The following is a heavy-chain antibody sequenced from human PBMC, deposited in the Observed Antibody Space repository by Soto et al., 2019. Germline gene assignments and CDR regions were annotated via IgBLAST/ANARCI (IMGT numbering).Heavy chain of an antibody. V-gene: IGHV1-18*01. CDR1: GYTFTSYG. J-gene: IGHJ5*02. Sequence: QVQLVQSGAEVKKPGASVKVSCKASGYTFTSYGISWVRQAPGQGLEWMGWISAYNGNTNYAQKLQGRVTMTTDTPTSTAYMELRSLRSDDTAVYYCARGRPPRLVGATSWFDPWGQGTLVTVSS. D-gene: IGHD1-26*01. CDR2: ISAYNGNT. CDR3: ARGRPPRLVGATSWFDP.